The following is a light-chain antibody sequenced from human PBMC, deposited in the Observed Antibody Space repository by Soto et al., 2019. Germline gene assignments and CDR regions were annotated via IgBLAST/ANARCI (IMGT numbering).Light chain of an antibody. CDR2: AAS. CDR3: QQCDSSPYT. CDR1: QSIRNY. J-gene: IGKJ2*01. V-gene: IGKV1-39*01. Sequence: DIQMTQSPSSLSASVGDSVTITCRASQSIRNYLNWYQQKPGRAPDLLIFAASILHSGVPSRFSGSGSRTDFTITISGLKPEDFATYDGQQCDSSPYTFGQGTKLEI.